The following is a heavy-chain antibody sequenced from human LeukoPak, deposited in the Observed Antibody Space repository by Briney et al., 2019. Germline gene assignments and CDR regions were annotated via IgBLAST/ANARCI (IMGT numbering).Heavy chain of an antibody. V-gene: IGHV1-2*02. CDR1: GYIFTGYY. CDR2: INPNSGGT. CDR3: ATSYGSGIQNLY. Sequence: ASVKVSCKASGYIFTGYYMHWVRQAPGQGLEWMGWINPNSGGTNYAQKFQGRVTMTRDTSISTAYMELSRLRSDDTAVYYCATSYGSGIQNLYWGQGTLVTVSS. D-gene: IGHD3-10*01. J-gene: IGHJ4*02.